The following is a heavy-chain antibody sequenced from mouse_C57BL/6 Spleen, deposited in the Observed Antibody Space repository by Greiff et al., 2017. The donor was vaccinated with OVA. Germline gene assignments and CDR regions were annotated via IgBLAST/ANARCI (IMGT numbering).Heavy chain of an antibody. Sequence: VQLKQPGAELVRPGSSVKLSCKASGYTFTSYWMDWVKQRPGQGLEWIGNIYPSDSETHYNQKFKDKATLTVDKSSSTAYMQLSSLTSEDSAVYYCARQGDYGSRDWYFDVWGTGTTVTVSS. CDR2: IYPSDSET. J-gene: IGHJ1*03. D-gene: IGHD1-1*01. CDR1: GYTFTSYW. V-gene: IGHV1-61*01. CDR3: ARQGDYGSRDWYFDV.